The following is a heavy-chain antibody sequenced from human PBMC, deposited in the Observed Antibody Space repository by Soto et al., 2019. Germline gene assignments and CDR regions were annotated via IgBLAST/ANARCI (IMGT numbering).Heavy chain of an antibody. V-gene: IGHV1-3*01. CDR2: INAANGDT. J-gene: IGHJ5*02. CDR1: GYTFTSYG. CDR3: VRRHVSATGIDWFDP. Sequence: ASVKVSCKASGYTFTSYGIHWVRQAPGQRLEWMGWINAANGDTKYSPKFQGRVTITRDTSASTAYMELSSLRSEDTAVYYCVRRHVSATGIDWFDPWGQGTMVTV. D-gene: IGHD6-13*01.